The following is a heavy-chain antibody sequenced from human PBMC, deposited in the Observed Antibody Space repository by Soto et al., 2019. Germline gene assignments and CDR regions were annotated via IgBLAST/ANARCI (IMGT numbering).Heavy chain of an antibody. CDR2: IYYSGST. V-gene: IGHV4-59*08. D-gene: IGHD5-18*01. Sequence: QVQLQESGPGLVKPSETLSLTCTVSGGSISSYYWSWIRQPPGKGLEWIGYIYYSGSTNYNPSLKSRVTISVDTSKNQFSLKLSSVTAADTAVYYCARLSYSYGYWFDYWGQGTLVTVSS. CDR1: GGSISSYY. J-gene: IGHJ4*02. CDR3: ARLSYSYGYWFDY.